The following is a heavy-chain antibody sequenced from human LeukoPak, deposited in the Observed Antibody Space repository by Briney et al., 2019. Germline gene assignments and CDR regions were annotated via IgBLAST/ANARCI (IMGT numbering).Heavy chain of an antibody. Sequence: GGSLRLSCATSGFTFSTYWMIWVRQAPGKGLEWVANINPDGSDKQYLDSVKGRFTISRDSARNSLYLQMNSLSSEDTAVYYCVSGSGWIFDYWGQGTLVTVSS. J-gene: IGHJ4*02. V-gene: IGHV3-7*01. CDR1: GFTFSTYW. D-gene: IGHD6-19*01. CDR2: INPDGSDK. CDR3: VSGSGWIFDY.